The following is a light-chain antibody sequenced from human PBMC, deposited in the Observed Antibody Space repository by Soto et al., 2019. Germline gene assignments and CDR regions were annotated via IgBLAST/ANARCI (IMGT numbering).Light chain of an antibody. Sequence: QSALTQPASVSGSPGQSITISCTGTCSDVGGYNYVSWYQQHPGKAPKLMIYEVSNRPSGVSNRFSGSKSGNTASLTISGLQAEDEADYYCSSYTSSSTLWVFGGGPKLTVL. J-gene: IGLJ3*02. CDR2: EVS. CDR1: CSDVGGYNY. CDR3: SSYTSSSTLWV. V-gene: IGLV2-14*01.